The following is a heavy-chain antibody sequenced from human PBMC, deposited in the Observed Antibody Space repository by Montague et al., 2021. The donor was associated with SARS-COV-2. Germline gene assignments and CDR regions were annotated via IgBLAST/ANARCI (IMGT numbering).Heavy chain of an antibody. Sequence: SLRLSCAASGFTVSSNYMSWVRQAPGKGLEWVSVIYSGGSTYYADSVKGRFTISRDNSKNTLYLQMNSLRAEDTAVYYCARDVSPIGLMGVWGQGTTVTVSS. J-gene: IGHJ6*02. CDR2: IYSGGST. V-gene: IGHV3-53*01. CDR1: GFTVSSNY. CDR3: ARDVSPIGLMGV.